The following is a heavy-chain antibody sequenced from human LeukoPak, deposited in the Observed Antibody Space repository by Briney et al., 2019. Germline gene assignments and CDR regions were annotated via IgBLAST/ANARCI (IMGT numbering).Heavy chain of an antibody. J-gene: IGHJ5*02. V-gene: IGHV4-38-2*02. CDR3: AREGGYYNNWFDP. CDR1: GYSISSGYY. CDR2: IYHSGST. Sequence: PSETPSLTCTVSGYSISSGYYWGWIRQPPGKGLEWIGSIYHSGSTYYNPSLKSRVTMSVDTSKNQFSLKLSSVTAADTAVYYCAREGGYYNNWFDPWGQGTLVTVSS. D-gene: IGHD3-22*01.